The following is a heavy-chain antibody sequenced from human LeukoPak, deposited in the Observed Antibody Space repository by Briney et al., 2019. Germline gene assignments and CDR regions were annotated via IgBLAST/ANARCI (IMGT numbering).Heavy chain of an antibody. J-gene: IGHJ4*02. D-gene: IGHD1-26*01. CDR1: GDSISTSSYY. V-gene: IGHV4-39*02. Sequence: SETLSLTCSVSGDSISTSSYYWGWIRQPPGKGLEWIGTIYYSGSTYYNPSLTSRVTISVDTSKNQFSLKLSSVTAADTAVYYCARDRVGATGDPRFDYWGQGTLVTVSS. CDR3: ARDRVGATGDPRFDY. CDR2: IYYSGST.